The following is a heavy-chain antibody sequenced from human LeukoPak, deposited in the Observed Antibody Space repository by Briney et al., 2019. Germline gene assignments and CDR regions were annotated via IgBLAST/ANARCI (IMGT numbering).Heavy chain of an antibody. CDR3: ARDQSPMVRGVIGY. CDR2: IKQDGSEK. CDR1: GFTFSSYW. J-gene: IGHJ4*02. V-gene: IGHV3-7*01. Sequence: PGGSLRLSCAASGFTFSSYWMSWVRQAPGKGLDWVANIKQDGSEKYYVDSVKGRFTISRDNAKNSLYLQMNSLRAEDTAVYYCARDQSPMVRGVIGYWGQGTLVTVSS. D-gene: IGHD3-10*01.